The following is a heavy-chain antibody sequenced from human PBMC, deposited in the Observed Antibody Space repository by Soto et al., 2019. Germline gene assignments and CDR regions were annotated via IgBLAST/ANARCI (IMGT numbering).Heavy chain of an antibody. J-gene: IGHJ4*02. V-gene: IGHV1-69*01. CDR2: IIPIFGTA. CDR3: ARDHDHGYDYFDY. CDR1: GGTFSSYA. D-gene: IGHD5-18*01. Sequence: QVQLVQSGAEVKKPGSSVKVSCKACGGTFSSYAISWVRQAHGQGLEWMGGIIPIFGTANYAQKFQGRVTITADESTSTAYMELSSLRSEDTAVYYCARDHDHGYDYFDYWGQGTLVTVSS.